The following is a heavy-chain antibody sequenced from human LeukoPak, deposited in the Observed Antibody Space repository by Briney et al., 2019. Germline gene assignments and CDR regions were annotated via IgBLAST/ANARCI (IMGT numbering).Heavy chain of an antibody. CDR2: IYYRGST. D-gene: IGHD2-2*01. Sequence: SETLSLTCTVSGGSISSYYWSWIRQPPEKGLEWIGYIYYRGSTSYNPSLKSRVTISVDTSKNQFSLKLSSVTAADTAVYYCARHPSLYIVVVPAASYYFDYWGQGTLVTVSS. CDR1: GGSISSYY. CDR3: ARHPSLYIVVVPAASYYFDY. V-gene: IGHV4-59*01. J-gene: IGHJ4*02.